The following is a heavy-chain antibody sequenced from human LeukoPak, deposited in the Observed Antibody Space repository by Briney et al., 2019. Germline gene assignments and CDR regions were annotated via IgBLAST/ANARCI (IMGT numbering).Heavy chain of an antibody. V-gene: IGHV4-59*01. J-gene: IGHJ4*02. CDR2: IYSNGST. CDR1: GGSLSSYY. CDR3: ARGAYSGYDLDY. Sequence: SETLSLTCTVSGGSLSSYYWTWIRQPPGKGLECIGYIYSNGSTNYNPSLKSRVTISVDMSKNQFSVKLSSVTAADTAVYYCARGAYSGYDLDYWGQGTLVTVSS. D-gene: IGHD5-12*01.